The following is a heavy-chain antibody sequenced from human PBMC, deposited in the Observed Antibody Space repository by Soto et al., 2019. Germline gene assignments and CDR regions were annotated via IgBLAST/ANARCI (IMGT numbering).Heavy chain of an antibody. V-gene: IGHV1-18*04. CDR1: GSSFTSYG. D-gene: IGHD1-26*01. J-gene: IGHJ4*02. Sequence: GXFLKVSSTGSGSSFTSYGIIWVRQAPGQGLEWMGWISAYNGNTNYAQKLQGRVTMTTDTSTSTAYMELRSLRSDDTAVYYCARVQPPRGSSPYLSDYWGQRILVTVSS. CDR2: ISAYNGNT. CDR3: ARVQPPRGSSPYLSDY.